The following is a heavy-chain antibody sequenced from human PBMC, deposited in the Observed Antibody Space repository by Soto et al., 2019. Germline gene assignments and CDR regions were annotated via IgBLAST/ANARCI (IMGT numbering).Heavy chain of an antibody. D-gene: IGHD6-19*01. J-gene: IGHJ4*02. CDR2: ISYDGSNK. CDR3: ARERIAVADLGVLDY. V-gene: IGHV3-30-3*01. CDR1: GFTFSSYA. Sequence: PGGSLRLSCAASGFTFSSYAMHWVRQAPGKGLEWVAVISYDGSNKYYADSVKGRFTISRDNSKNTLYLQMNSLRAEDTAVYYCARERIAVADLGVLDYWGQGTLVTLSS.